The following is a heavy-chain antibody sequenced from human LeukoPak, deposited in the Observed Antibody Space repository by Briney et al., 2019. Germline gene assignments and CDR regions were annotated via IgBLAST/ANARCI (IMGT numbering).Heavy chain of an antibody. CDR1: GFTVNSKY. CDR3: ARDALGGSSSSSDY. V-gene: IGHV3-53*01. Sequence: GGSLRLSCAASGFTVNSKYMSWVRQAPGKGLEWVSVMYSGGSTNYADSVKGRFTISRDNSKNTLYLEMNSLRAEDTAVYYCARDALGGSSSSSDYWGQGTLVTVSS. CDR2: MYSGGST. D-gene: IGHD6-6*01. J-gene: IGHJ4*02.